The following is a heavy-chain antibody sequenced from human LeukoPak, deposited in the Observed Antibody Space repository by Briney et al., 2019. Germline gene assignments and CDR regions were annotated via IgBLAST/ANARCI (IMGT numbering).Heavy chain of an antibody. CDR3: AREGGSYRSFDY. V-gene: IGHV4-4*07. Sequence: SETLSLTCTVSGDSISSYYWSWIRQPAGKGLEWIGRMYSSGTTHYSPSLKSRITMSVDTSKNQFSLTLSSVTAADTAVYYCAREGGSYRSFDYWGQGTLVTVSS. D-gene: IGHD1-26*01. CDR1: GDSISSYY. CDR2: MYSSGTT. J-gene: IGHJ4*02.